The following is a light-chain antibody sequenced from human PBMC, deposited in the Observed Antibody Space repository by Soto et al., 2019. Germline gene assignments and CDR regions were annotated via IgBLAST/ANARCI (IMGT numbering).Light chain of an antibody. CDR1: QTISSY. J-gene: IGKJ4*01. CDR2: AAS. Sequence: VLTQSPATLSLSPGDSATLSCRASQTISSYLAWYQQKPGQAPRLLIYAASKRATGIPVRFSGSGSGTDFTLTISSLEPEDFAVYYCQQRTNWLWTVGGGPRWIS. V-gene: IGKV3-11*01. CDR3: QQRTNWLWT.